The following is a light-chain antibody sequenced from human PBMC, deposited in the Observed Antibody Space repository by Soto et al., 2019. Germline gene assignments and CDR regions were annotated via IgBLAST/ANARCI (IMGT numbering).Light chain of an antibody. Sequence: DIVLTQSPGTLSLSPGDRATLSCRASQSLAGTYFAWYQQRPGQAPRLLIYGASSRASGIPARFSGSGSGTDFTLTISGLEPDDCAVYYCQHDDGSPGAFGQGTKVEIK. V-gene: IGKV3-20*01. CDR1: QSLAGTY. J-gene: IGKJ1*01. CDR2: GAS. CDR3: QHDDGSPGA.